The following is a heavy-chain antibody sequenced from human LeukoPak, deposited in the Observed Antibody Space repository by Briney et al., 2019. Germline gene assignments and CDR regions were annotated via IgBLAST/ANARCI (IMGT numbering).Heavy chain of an antibody. CDR3: ARGGVVVAATLDY. CDR1: GFTFSSYA. D-gene: IGHD2-15*01. CDR2: ISYDGSNK. V-gene: IGHV3-30*04. Sequence: GGSLRLSCAASGFTFSSYAMHWVRQAPGKGLGWVAVISYDGSNKYYADSVKGRFTISRDNSKNTLYLQMNSLRAEDTAVYYCARGGVVVAATLDYWGQGTLVTVSS. J-gene: IGHJ4*02.